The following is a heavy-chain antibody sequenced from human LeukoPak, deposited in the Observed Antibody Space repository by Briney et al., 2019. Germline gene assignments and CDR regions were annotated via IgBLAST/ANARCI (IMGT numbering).Heavy chain of an antibody. CDR1: GGSISSSSYY. V-gene: IGHV4-39*01. Sequence: PSETLSLTCTVSGGSISSSSYYWGWIRQPPGKGLEWIGSIYYSGSTYYNPSLKSRVTISVDTSKNQFSLKLSSVTAADTAVYYCASANPYSSSWYTSHYYYYYGVDVWGQGTTVTVSS. CDR2: IYYSGST. J-gene: IGHJ6*02. CDR3: ASANPYSSSWYTSHYYYYYGVDV. D-gene: IGHD6-13*01.